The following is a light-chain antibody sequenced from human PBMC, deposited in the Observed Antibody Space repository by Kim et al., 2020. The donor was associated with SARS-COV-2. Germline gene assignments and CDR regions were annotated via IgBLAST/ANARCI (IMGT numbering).Light chain of an antibody. V-gene: IGKV3-11*01. CDR2: DAS. CDR3: TECNTTIS. J-gene: IGKJ5*01. Sequence: EIGLTQSPCTLSVSPGQRGTLSCRASQTINIAVAWYQQKPGQAPRLLIQDASQRAPGTPARFSGSGSGTDFNLTISSLQPEDFAIYYCTECNTTISFGQGTRLEIK. CDR1: QTINIA.